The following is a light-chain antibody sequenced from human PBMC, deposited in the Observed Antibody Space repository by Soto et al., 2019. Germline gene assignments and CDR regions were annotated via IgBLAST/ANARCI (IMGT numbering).Light chain of an antibody. V-gene: IGKV3-20*01. Sequence: EIVLTQSPGTLSLSPGERATLSCRASQSVSSSYLAWYQQKPGQAPRLLIYVASSRATGIPDRLSGGGSGTDFTLTISRLEPEDFAVYYCQHYGSSLWTFGQGTKMEIK. J-gene: IGKJ1*01. CDR2: VAS. CDR3: QHYGSSLWT. CDR1: QSVSSSY.